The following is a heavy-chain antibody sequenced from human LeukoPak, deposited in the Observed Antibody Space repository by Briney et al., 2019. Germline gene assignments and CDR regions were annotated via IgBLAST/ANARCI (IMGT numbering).Heavy chain of an antibody. CDR2: IYYSGST. V-gene: IGHV4-39*07. Sequence: PSETLSLTCTVSGGSISSSSYYWGWIRQPPGKGLEWIGSIYYSGSTYYNPSLKSRVTISVDTSKNQFSLKLSSVTAADTAVYYCARVVRQYNWNYYAFDIWGQGTMVTVSS. CDR1: GGSISSSSYY. J-gene: IGHJ3*02. CDR3: ARVVRQYNWNYYAFDI. D-gene: IGHD1-7*01.